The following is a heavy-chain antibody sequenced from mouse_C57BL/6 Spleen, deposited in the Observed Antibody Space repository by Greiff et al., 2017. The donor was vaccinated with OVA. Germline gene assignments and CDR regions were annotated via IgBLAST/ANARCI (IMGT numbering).Heavy chain of an antibody. CDR3: ARNWDTGLYAMDY. Sequence: VKLMESGPGLVAPSQSLSIACTVSGFSLTSYAISWVRQPPGKGLEWLGVIWTGGGTNYNSALKSRLSISKDNSKSQVFLKMNSLQTDDTARYYCARNWDTGLYAMDYWGQGTSVTVSS. V-gene: IGHV2-9-1*01. CDR2: IWTGGGT. D-gene: IGHD4-1*01. J-gene: IGHJ4*01. CDR1: GFSLTSYA.